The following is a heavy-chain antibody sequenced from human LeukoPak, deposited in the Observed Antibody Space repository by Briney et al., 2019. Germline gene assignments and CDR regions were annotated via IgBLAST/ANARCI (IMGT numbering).Heavy chain of an antibody. CDR2: INHSGST. J-gene: IGHJ6*02. CDR1: GGSFSGYY. D-gene: IGHD3-22*01. V-gene: IGHV4-34*01. CDR3: ARGLPTYYYDSSGYYYYYYGMDV. Sequence: SETLSLTCAVYGGSFSGYYWSWIRQPPGKGLEWIGEINHSGSTNYNPSLKSRVTISVDTSKNQFSLKLSSVTAADTAVYYCARGLPTYYYDSSGYYYYYYGMDVWGQGTTVTVSX.